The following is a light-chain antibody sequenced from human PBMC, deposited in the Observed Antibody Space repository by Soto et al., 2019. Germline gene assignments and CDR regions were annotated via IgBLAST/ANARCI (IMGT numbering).Light chain of an antibody. J-gene: IGKJ1*01. V-gene: IGKV1-5*01. CDR2: DAS. Sequence: DIQMTQSPSTLSASVGDRVTITCRASQSIGSRLAWYQQKPGKAPKLLIYDASSLGSGVPSRFSGSGSGTEFTLTISSLQPDDFAIYYCKQYHNYWTFGKGTKVEIK. CDR3: KQYHNYWT. CDR1: QSIGSR.